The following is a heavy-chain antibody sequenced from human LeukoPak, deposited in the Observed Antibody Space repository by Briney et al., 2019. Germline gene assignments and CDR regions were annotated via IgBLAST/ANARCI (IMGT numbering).Heavy chain of an antibody. CDR2: ISYDGSNE. D-gene: IGHD1-26*01. CDR3: AKARSTQSYPLNLIDS. Sequence: PGRSLRLFCVPSGFTFSSYGMHWVRQAPGKGLEWVALISYDGSNEYYADSVKGRFTISRDNSKNTLYLQMDSLRAEDTAVYYCAKARSTQSYPLNLIDSWGQGTLVTVSS. J-gene: IGHJ4*02. CDR1: GFTFSSYG. V-gene: IGHV3-30*18.